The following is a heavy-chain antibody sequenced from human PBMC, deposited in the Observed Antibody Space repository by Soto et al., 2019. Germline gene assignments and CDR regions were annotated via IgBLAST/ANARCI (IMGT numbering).Heavy chain of an antibody. CDR3: ARGGGVKLAVTHYYGMDV. D-gene: IGHD2-15*01. J-gene: IGHJ6*02. V-gene: IGHV1-69*13. CDR2: IIPVFGTP. Sequence: SVKVSCKASGGDFRNYAISWVRQARGQGLEWMGGIIPVFGTPNYAQKFQGRVTIIADESTTTAHMELSSLRSEDTTIYYCARGGGVKLAVTHYYGMDVWRPGTTVTVSS. CDR1: GGDFRNYA.